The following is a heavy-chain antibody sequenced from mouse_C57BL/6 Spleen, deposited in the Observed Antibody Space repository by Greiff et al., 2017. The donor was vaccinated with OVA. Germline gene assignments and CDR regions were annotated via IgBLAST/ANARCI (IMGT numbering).Heavy chain of an antibody. CDR3: ARELRGGYFDY. CDR1: GYAFSSYW. Sequence: VQGVESGAELVKPGASVKISCKASGYAFSSYWMNWVKQRPGKGLEWIGQIYPGDGDTNYNGKFKGKATLTADKSSSTAYMQLSSLTSEDSAVYFCARELRGGYFDYWGQGTTLTVSS. V-gene: IGHV1-80*01. CDR2: IYPGDGDT. J-gene: IGHJ2*01.